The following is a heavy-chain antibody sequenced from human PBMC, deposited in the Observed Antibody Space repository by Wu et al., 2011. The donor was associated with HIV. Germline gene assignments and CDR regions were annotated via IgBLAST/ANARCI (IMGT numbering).Heavy chain of an antibody. CDR1: GYNFIEYY. Sequence: QVQLVQSGPEVKKPGASVKVSCKASGYNFIEYYIHWVRQAPGQGLEWMGWVKPDSGDTHYAQKFQGRVTMTRNTSISTAYMELSRLRSDDTAVYYCARRSGSYPDAFDIWGQGTMVTVSS. V-gene: IGHV1-2*02. J-gene: IGHJ3*02. CDR2: VKPDSGDT. D-gene: IGHD1-26*01. CDR3: ARRSGSYPDAFDI.